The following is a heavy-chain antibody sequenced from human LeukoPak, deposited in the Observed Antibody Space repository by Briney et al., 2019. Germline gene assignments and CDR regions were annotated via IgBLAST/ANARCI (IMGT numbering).Heavy chain of an antibody. V-gene: IGHV4-59*08. J-gene: IGHJ2*01. CDR3: TRLTAYFDL. CDR2: IYYSGGT. Sequence: PSETLSLTCTVSGGSLINYYWSWIRQPPGKGLEWIGFIYYSGGTNYNPSLKSRVTISVDTSKNQFSLKLTSVTAADTAVYYCTRLTAYFDLWGRGTLLTVSS. CDR1: GGSLINYY.